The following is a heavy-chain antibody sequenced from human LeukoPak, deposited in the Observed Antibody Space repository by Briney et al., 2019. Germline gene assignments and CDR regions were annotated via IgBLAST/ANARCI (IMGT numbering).Heavy chain of an antibody. D-gene: IGHD3-22*01. CDR3: AKDRDDSSGYPYDAFDI. CDR1: EFTFSSYA. CDR2: ISGGGGTT. Sequence: GGSLRLSCTASEFTFSSYAMTWVRQAPGKGLEWVSAISGGGGTTYYADSVKGRFTISRDNSKNTLYLQMNSLRAEDTAVYYCAKDRDDSSGYPYDAFDIWGQGTMVTVPS. V-gene: IGHV3-23*01. J-gene: IGHJ3*02.